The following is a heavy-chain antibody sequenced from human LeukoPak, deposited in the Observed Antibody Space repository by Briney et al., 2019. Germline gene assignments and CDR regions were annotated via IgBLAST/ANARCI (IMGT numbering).Heavy chain of an antibody. J-gene: IGHJ4*02. CDR1: GFTFDDYA. Sequence: GRSLRLSCAASGFTFDDYAMHWVRQAPGKGLEWVSGISWNSGSIGYADSVKGRFTISRDNAKNSLYLQMNSLRAEDTALYYCAKSATVTTYYFDYWGQGTLVTVSS. V-gene: IGHV3-9*01. D-gene: IGHD4-17*01. CDR2: ISWNSGSI. CDR3: AKSATVTTYYFDY.